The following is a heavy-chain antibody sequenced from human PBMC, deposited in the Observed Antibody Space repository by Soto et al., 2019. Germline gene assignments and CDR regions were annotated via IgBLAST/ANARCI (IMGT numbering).Heavy chain of an antibody. CDR1: GGSISSGGYY. CDR2: IYCSGST. Sequence: SETLSLTCTVSGGSISSGGYYWSWIRQHPGKGLEWIGYIYCSGSTYYNPSLKSRVTISVDTSKNQFSLKLSSVTAADTAVYYCATYYDSSGYFHNWFDPWGQGTLVTVSS. V-gene: IGHV4-31*03. CDR3: ATYYDSSGYFHNWFDP. J-gene: IGHJ5*02. D-gene: IGHD3-22*01.